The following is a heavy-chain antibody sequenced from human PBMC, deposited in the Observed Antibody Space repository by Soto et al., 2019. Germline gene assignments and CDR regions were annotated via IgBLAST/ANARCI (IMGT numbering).Heavy chain of an antibody. CDR1: GFTFSSYA. V-gene: IGHV3-30-3*01. CDR3: ARDGEQYYDFWSGHRFDY. D-gene: IGHD3-3*01. Sequence: HPGGSLRLSCAASGFTFSSYAMHWVRQAPGKGLEWVAVISYDGSNKYYADSVKGRFTISRDNSKNTLYLQMNSLRAEDTAVYYCARDGEQYYDFWSGHRFDYWGQGTLVTVS. J-gene: IGHJ4*02. CDR2: ISYDGSNK.